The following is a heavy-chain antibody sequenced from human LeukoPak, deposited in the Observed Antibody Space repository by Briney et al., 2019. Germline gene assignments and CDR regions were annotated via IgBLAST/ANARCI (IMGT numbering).Heavy chain of an antibody. CDR1: GGSISSYY. CDR3: ARDRPYYYDSSGYYLDAFDI. J-gene: IGHJ3*02. V-gene: IGHV4-59*12. Sequence: PSETLSLTCTVSGGSISSYYWSWIRQPPGKGLEWIGYIYYSGSTNYNPSLKSRVTMSVDTSKNQFSLKLSSVTAADTAVYYCARDRPYYYDSSGYYLDAFDIWGQGTMVTVSS. CDR2: IYYSGST. D-gene: IGHD3-22*01.